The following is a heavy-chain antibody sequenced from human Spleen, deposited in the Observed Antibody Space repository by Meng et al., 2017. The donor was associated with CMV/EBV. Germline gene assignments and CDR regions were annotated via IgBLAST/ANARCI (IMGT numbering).Heavy chain of an antibody. J-gene: IGHJ4*02. CDR2: INWNGATT. D-gene: IGHD2-2*01. V-gene: IGHV3-20*04. CDR3: ASCGSISCFRDYLDY. CDR1: GFTFEDYG. Sequence: GESLKISCAASGFTFEDYGMSWVRQAPGKGLEWVSNINWNGATTSYADSVKGRFTISRDNAKNSLYLQLNSLRAEDTAVYYCASCGSISCFRDYLDYWGQGALVTVSS.